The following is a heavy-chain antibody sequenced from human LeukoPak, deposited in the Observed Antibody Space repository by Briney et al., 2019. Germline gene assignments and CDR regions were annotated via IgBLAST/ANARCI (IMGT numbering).Heavy chain of an antibody. D-gene: IGHD6-13*01. V-gene: IGHV3-53*01. CDR1: GFTFSSYS. J-gene: IGHJ6*02. Sequence: AGGSLRLSCAASGFTFSSYSMSWVRQAPGKGLEWVSVIYSGGSTYYADSVKGRFTISRDNSKNTLYLQMNSLRAEDTAVYYCARESSSWYRGYGMDVWGQGTTVTVSS. CDR3: ARESSSWYRGYGMDV. CDR2: IYSGGST.